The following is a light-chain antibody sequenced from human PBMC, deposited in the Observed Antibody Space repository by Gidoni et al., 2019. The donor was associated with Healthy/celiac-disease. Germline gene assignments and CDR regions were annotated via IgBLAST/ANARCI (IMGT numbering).Light chain of an antibody. V-gene: IGKV3-20*01. CDR2: GAS. CDR1: QSVSSSY. Sequence: VLTQSPGTLSLSPGERATLSCRASQSVSSSYLAWYQQKPGQAPRLRIYGASSRATGIPDRFSGSGSGTDFTLTISRLEPEDFAVYYCQQYGSSPWTFXQXTKVEIK. CDR3: QQYGSSPWT. J-gene: IGKJ1*01.